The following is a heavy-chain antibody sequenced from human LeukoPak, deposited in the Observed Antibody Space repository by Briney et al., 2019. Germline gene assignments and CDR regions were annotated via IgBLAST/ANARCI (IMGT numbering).Heavy chain of an antibody. J-gene: IGHJ5*02. D-gene: IGHD2-2*01. CDR3: ARATYCSRTSCDNWFDP. CDR2: TYYRSKWDN. CDR1: GDSVSSNSAA. V-gene: IGHV6-1*01. Sequence: SQTLSLTCAISGDSVSSNSAAWNWIRQSPSRGLEWLGRTYYRSKWDNDYAVSVKSRITINPDTSKNQFSLQLNSVTPEDTAVYYCARATYCSRTSCDNWFDPWGQGTLVTVSS.